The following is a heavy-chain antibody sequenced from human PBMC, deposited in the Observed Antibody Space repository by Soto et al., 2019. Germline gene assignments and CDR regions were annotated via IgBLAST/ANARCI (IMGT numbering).Heavy chain of an antibody. D-gene: IGHD4-17*01. J-gene: IGHJ4*02. CDR3: ARASPYGDYALDY. CDR1: GGSISSYS. V-gene: IGHV4-59*01. Sequence: PSETLSLTCTVSGGSISSYSWIWIRQPPGKGLEWIGYISYSGSTNYNPSLKSRPTISVDTSKNQFSLKLRSVTAADTAVYYCARASPYGDYALDYWGQGTLVTVSS. CDR2: ISYSGST.